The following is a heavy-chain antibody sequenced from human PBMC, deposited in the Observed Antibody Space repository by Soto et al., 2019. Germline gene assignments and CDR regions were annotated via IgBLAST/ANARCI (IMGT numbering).Heavy chain of an antibody. CDR2: INHDGGEK. J-gene: IGHJ5*02. CDR3: ARQIRGLTPNWFDP. CDR1: GFTFGSFW. V-gene: IGHV3-7*01. Sequence: EMQLVESGGGLVQPGGSLRLSCGVSGFTFGSFWMGWVRQAPGKGLEWVANINHDGGEKYYLDSVKGRFTISRDNPMNSLYLQMDSLRVEDTAVYFCARQIRGLTPNWFDPWGQGTLVSVSS.